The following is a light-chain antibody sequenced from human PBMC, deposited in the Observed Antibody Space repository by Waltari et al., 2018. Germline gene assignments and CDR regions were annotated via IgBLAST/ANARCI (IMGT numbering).Light chain of an antibody. V-gene: IGKV2D-29*02. CDR1: QSLLHSDGRTY. CDR3: MQSIEVPRT. CDR2: EVS. J-gene: IGKJ1*01. Sequence: DIVMTQTPLSLSVTPGQPAAISCKSSQSLLHSDGRTYLYWYLRKPGQSPQLLIYEVSNRVSGVSDRFSGSGSGTDFTLKISRMEAEDVGVYYCMQSIEVPRTFGQGTKVEIK.